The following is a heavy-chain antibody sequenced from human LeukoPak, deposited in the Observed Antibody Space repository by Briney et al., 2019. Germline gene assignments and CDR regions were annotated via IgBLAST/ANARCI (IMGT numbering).Heavy chain of an antibody. D-gene: IGHD6-6*01. CDR1: GFTFDDYA. Sequence: PGGSLRLSCAASGFTFDDYAMHWVRQAPGKGLEWVSGISWNSGSIGYADSVKGRFTISRDNAKNSLYLQMNSLRAEDTALYYCAKSRGYSSSRNYYYYYMDVWGKGTTVTVSS. V-gene: IGHV3-9*01. CDR2: ISWNSGSI. J-gene: IGHJ6*03. CDR3: AKSRGYSSSRNYYYYYMDV.